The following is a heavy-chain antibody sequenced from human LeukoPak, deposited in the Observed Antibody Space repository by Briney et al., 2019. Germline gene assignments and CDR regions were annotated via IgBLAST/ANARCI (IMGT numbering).Heavy chain of an antibody. CDR2: IKQDGSTR. J-gene: IGHJ4*02. V-gene: IGHV3-7*01. CDR1: GFTFSDYW. CDR3: ARDHEGALDY. D-gene: IGHD1-26*01. Sequence: GGSLRLSCAACGFTFSDYWMAGVRQAPGNGLEWVANIKQDGSTRHYVDSVKGRFTISRDNAKNSLYLQMNSMRAEDTAVYYCARDHEGALDYWGQGTLVTVSS.